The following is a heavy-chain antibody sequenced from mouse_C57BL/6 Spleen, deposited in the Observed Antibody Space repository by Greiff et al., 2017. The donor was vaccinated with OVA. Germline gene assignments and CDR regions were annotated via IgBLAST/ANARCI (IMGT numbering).Heavy chain of an antibody. V-gene: IGHV1-74*01. D-gene: IGHD2-3*01. CDR2: IHPSDSDT. Sequence: QVHVKQPGAELVKPGASVKVSCKASGYTFTSYWMHWVKQRPGQGLEWIGRIHPSDSDTNYNQKFKGKATLTVDKSSSTAYMQLSSLTSEDSAVYYCASGDGYLYYFDYWGQGTTLTVSS. CDR1: GYTFTSYW. CDR3: ASGDGYLYYFDY. J-gene: IGHJ2*01.